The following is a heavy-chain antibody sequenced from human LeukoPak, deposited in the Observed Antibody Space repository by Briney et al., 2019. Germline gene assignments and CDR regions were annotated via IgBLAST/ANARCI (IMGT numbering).Heavy chain of an antibody. Sequence: SVKVSCKASGGTFSSYAISWVRQAPGQGLEWMGGIIPIFGTANYAQKFQGRVTMTRDTSTSTVYMELSSLRSEDTAVYYCARDLGDYGSGSPPYYYYYMDVWGKGTTVTISS. CDR3: ARDLGDYGSGSPPYYYYYMDV. V-gene: IGHV1-69*05. CDR2: IIPIFGTA. CDR1: GGTFSSYA. D-gene: IGHD3-10*01. J-gene: IGHJ6*03.